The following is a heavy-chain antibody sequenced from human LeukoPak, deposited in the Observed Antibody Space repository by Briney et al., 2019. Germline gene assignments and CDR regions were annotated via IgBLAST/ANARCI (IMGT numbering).Heavy chain of an antibody. CDR1: GGSITGYH. CDR2: IYSSETT. J-gene: IGHJ3*02. V-gene: IGHV4-4*08. Sequence: SETLSLTCTVSGGSITGYHWSWIRQPPGKGLEWIGYIYSSETTNYKPSLKSRVTISADTSKNQFSLKLTSVTAADTAIYYCARRNDFDIWGQGAMVTVSS. CDR3: ARRNDFDI.